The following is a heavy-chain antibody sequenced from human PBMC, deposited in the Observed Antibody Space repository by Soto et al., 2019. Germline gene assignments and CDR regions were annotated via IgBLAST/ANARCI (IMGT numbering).Heavy chain of an antibody. J-gene: IGHJ6*02. D-gene: IGHD5-12*01. CDR2: IYYNGNT. Sequence: SETLSLTCLVSGGSISSGSHYWNWIRQTPGRGPEWMGYIYYNGNTNYNPSIKSRLTISVDTSKNQFSLKLTSGTAADTAVYYCARYSGSGYARIMDVWGQGTTVTVSS. CDR3: ARYSGSGYARIMDV. CDR1: GGSISSGSHY. V-gene: IGHV4-61*01.